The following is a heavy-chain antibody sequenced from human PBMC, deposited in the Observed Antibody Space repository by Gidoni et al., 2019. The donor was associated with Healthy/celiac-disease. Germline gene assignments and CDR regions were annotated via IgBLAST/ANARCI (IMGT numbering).Heavy chain of an antibody. CDR2: ISYDGNNK. J-gene: IGHJ4*02. D-gene: IGHD3-10*01. CDR3: AKAPGVLWFGALYFDY. V-gene: IGHV3-30*18. CDR1: GFTVRSYG. Sequence: QLQLLESGGVLVQAGRSLRLSCLASGFTVRSYGMHWVRHAPGKGLECVAVISYDGNNKYYADSVKGRFTISRDNSKNTLYLQMNSLRAEDTAVYYCAKAPGVLWFGALYFDYWGQGTLVTVSS.